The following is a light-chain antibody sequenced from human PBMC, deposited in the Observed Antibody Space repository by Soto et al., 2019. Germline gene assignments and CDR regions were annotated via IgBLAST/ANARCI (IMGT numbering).Light chain of an antibody. J-gene: IGKJ1*01. CDR3: QQRSNWPRT. Sequence: EIVLTQSPATLSLSPGERATLSCRASQSVSSYLAWYQHKPGQAPRLLIYDASNRATGIPARFSGSGSGTEFTLTISSLEPEDFAFYYCQQRSNWPRTFGQGTKVEI. CDR2: DAS. CDR1: QSVSSY. V-gene: IGKV3-11*01.